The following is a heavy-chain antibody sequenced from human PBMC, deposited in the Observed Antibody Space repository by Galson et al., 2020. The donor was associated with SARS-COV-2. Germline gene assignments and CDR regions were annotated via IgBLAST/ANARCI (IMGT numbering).Heavy chain of an antibody. CDR1: GFSFDDYA. J-gene: IGHJ2*01. Sequence: GGSLRLSCVASGFSFDDYAMHWVRQVPGKGLEWVSGLSWNGVSIAYADSVKGRFTISRDNAKNSLYLQMNDMGIEDTALYYCAKDIRSAGYWFFDLWGRGTLVTVSS. CDR2: LSWNGVSI. V-gene: IGHV3-9*01. CDR3: AKDIRSAGYWFFDL. D-gene: IGHD6-13*01.